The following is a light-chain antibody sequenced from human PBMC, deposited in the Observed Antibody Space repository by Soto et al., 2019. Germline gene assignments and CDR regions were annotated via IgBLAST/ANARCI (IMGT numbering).Light chain of an antibody. CDR3: PTWGTGILV. CDR2: LNSDGSH. Sequence: QPVLTQSPSASASLGASVKLTCTLSSGHSSYAIAWHQQQPEKGPRYLMKLNSDGSHSKGDGIPDRFSGSSSGAERYLTISSLQSADEADYCCPTWGTGILVFGGGTTVTVL. V-gene: IGLV4-69*01. CDR1: SGHSSYA. J-gene: IGLJ2*01.